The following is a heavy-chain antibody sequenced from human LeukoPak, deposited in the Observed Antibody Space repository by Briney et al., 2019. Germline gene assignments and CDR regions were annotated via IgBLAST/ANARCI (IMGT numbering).Heavy chain of an antibody. J-gene: IGHJ2*01. V-gene: IGHV4-34*01. CDR2: INESGST. CDR3: ARDPDYYDSSGSSGYFDL. D-gene: IGHD3-22*01. CDR1: GGSFSGYF. Sequence: SETLSLTCAVFGGSFSGYFWSWIRQPPGKGLEWIGEINESGSTNYNPSLKSRVTISIDTSKNHFSLKLSSVTAADTAVYYCARDPDYYDSSGSSGYFDLWGRGTLVTVSS.